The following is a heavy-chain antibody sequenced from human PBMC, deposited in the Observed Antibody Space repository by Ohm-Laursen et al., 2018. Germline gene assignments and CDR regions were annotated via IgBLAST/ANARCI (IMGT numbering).Heavy chain of an antibody. CDR1: GYSFISYR. V-gene: IGHV5-51*01. Sequence: ESLRISCKGSGYSFISYRIVWVRQMPGKGLEWMGIIYPGDSDTRYSPSFQGQVTISADKSISTAYLQWSSLKASDTAMYYCARQDYYYYYGMDVWGQGTTVTVSS. J-gene: IGHJ6*02. CDR2: IYPGDSDT. CDR3: ARQDYYYYYGMDV.